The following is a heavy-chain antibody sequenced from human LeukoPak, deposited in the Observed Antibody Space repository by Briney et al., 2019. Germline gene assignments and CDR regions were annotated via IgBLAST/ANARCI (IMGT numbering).Heavy chain of an antibody. Sequence: SVKVSCKASGGTFSSYAISWVRQAPGQGLERMGRIIPIFGTANYAQKFQGRVTITADKSTSTAYMELSSLRSEDTAVYYCARDPGGTNYFDYWGQGTLVTVSS. J-gene: IGHJ4*02. D-gene: IGHD3-16*01. V-gene: IGHV1-69*06. CDR2: IIPIFGTA. CDR3: ARDPGGTNYFDY. CDR1: GGTFSSYA.